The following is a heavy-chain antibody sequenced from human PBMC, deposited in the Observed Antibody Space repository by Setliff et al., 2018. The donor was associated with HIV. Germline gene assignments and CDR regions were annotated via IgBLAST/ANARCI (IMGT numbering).Heavy chain of an antibody. D-gene: IGHD5-18*01. CDR1: GYASTSYA. CDR2: INAGNGNT. V-gene: IGHV1-3*01. J-gene: IGHJ6*03. Sequence: ASVKVSCKASGYASTSYAMHWVRQAPGQRLEWMGWINAGNGNTKYSQKFQGRVTITRDTSASTAYMELSSLRSEDTAVYYCARDGGDTAMVSYYYYYYMDVWGKGTTVTVS. CDR3: ARDGGDTAMVSYYYYYYMDV.